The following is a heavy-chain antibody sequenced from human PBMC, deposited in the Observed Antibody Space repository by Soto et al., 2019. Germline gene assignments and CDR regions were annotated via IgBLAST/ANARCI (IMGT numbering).Heavy chain of an antibody. CDR2: IYYSGST. Sequence: QLQLQESGPGLVKPSETLSLTCTVSGGSISSSSYYWGWIRQPPGKGLEWIGSIYYSGSTYYNPSRKSRVTISVDTSKNQFSLKLSSVTAADTAVYYCARHLKSETYYYYYMDVWGKGTTVTVSS. V-gene: IGHV4-39*01. CDR3: ARHLKSETYYYYYMDV. CDR1: GGSISSSSYY. D-gene: IGHD3-9*01. J-gene: IGHJ6*03.